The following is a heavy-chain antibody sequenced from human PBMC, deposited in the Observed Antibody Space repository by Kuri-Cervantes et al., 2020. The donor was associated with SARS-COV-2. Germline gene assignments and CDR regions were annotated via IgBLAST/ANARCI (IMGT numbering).Heavy chain of an antibody. CDR2: ISTYYGDT. D-gene: IGHD6-13*01. CDR3: ARGYGSRSSFDY. Sequence: ASVKVSSKASGYTFTSYGIGWVRQAPGQGLEWMGWISTYYGDTDYAQSFQDRVTMTTDTSTSTAYMELKSLRSDDTAVYYCARGYGSRSSFDYWGQGTLVTVSS. CDR1: GYTFTSYG. V-gene: IGHV1-18*01. J-gene: IGHJ4*02.